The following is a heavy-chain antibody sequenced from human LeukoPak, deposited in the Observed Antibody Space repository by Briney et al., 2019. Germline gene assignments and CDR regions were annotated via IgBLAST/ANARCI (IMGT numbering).Heavy chain of an antibody. CDR2: IDWDDDE. CDR1: GFLLSTNEMC. V-gene: IGHV2-70*11. D-gene: IGHD1-26*01. CDR3: ARIISGTYSGFDY. Sequence: ESGPTLVNPTQTLTLTCTFSGFLLSTNEMCVSWIRQPPGKALEWLARIDWDDDEYYSTSLRARLTISKDTSKNQVVLTMTNMDPVDTGTYYCARIISGTYSGFDYWGQGTLVTVSP. J-gene: IGHJ4*02.